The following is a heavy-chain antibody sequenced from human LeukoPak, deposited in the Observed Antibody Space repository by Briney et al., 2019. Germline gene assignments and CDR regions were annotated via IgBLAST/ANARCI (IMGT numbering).Heavy chain of an antibody. Sequence: GGSLRLSCGASGITFSSYSMNWVRQAPGKGLEWVANIKQDGNEKYYVDSVKGRFTISRDNAKNSLYLQMNSLRAEDTAVYYCAREGIWWLRPNYFDYWGQGTLVTVSS. CDR2: IKQDGNEK. CDR3: AREGIWWLRPNYFDY. J-gene: IGHJ4*02. V-gene: IGHV3-7*01. D-gene: IGHD5-12*01. CDR1: GITFSSYS.